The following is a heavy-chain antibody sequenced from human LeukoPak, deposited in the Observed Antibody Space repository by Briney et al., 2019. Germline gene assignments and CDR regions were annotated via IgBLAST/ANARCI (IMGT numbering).Heavy chain of an antibody. V-gene: IGHV3-49*03. D-gene: IGHD3-22*01. Sequence: PGGSLRLSCTASGLIFGDYAMSWFRQAPGKGLEWVGFIRRKAYSETTQYAASVKGRFTISRDDSKSIAYLQMNSLKTEDTAVYYCTRSDYDSGGDDAFDIWGQGTMVTVSS. CDR2: IRRKAYSETT. CDR1: GLIFGDYA. J-gene: IGHJ3*02. CDR3: TRSDYDSGGDDAFDI.